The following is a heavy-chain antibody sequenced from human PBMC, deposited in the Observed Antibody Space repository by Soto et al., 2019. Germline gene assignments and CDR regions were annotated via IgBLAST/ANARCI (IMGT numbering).Heavy chain of an antibody. CDR3: ARGGDYASYYSHYMDV. Sequence: SETLSLTCTVSGGSISSYYWSWIRQPPGKGLEWIGYIYYSGSTNYNPSLKSRVTISVDTSKNQFSLKLSSVTAADTAVYYCARGGDYASYYSHYMDVCGKGTTVTVSS. V-gene: IGHV4-59*12. CDR2: IYYSGST. CDR1: GGSISSYY. D-gene: IGHD4-17*01. J-gene: IGHJ6*03.